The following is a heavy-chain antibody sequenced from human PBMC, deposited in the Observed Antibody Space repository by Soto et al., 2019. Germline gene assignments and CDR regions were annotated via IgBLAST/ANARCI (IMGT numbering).Heavy chain of an antibody. Sequence: ASVKVSCKASGYTFTGYYMHWVRQAPGQGLEWMGWINPNSGGTNYAQKFQGWVTMTRDTSISTAYMELSRLRSDDTAVYYWARAPYCTNGVCYDDAFDIWGQGTMVTVSS. CDR3: ARAPYCTNGVCYDDAFDI. V-gene: IGHV1-2*04. CDR2: INPNSGGT. D-gene: IGHD2-8*01. CDR1: GYTFTGYY. J-gene: IGHJ3*02.